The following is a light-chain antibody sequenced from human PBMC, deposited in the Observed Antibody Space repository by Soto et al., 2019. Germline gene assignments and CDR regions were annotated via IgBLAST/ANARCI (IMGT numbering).Light chain of an antibody. CDR1: SSDVGGYDY. CDR3: SSYAGSNTLV. J-gene: IGLJ3*02. V-gene: IGLV2-8*01. Sequence: QAVVTQPPSASGSPGQSVTISCTGTSSDVGGYDYVSWYRKHPGKAPKLLIYEVTKRPSGVPDRFSGSRSGNTASLTVSGLQAEDEADFFCSSYAGSNTLVFGGGTKLTVL. CDR2: EVT.